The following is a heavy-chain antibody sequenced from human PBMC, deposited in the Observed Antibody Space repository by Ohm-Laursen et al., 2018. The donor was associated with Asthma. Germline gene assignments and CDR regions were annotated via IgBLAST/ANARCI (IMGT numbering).Heavy chain of an antibody. V-gene: IGHV1-2*06. CDR3: ARASITGYSDY. J-gene: IGHJ4*02. Sequence: ASVKVSCKPSGYTFTGFFIHWVRQAPGQGLEWMGRINPNSGDTSFAEKFQGRVTMTRDTSFTTAYMDLSRLRSDDTAVYYCARASITGYSDYWGQGALVTVSS. CDR1: GYTFTGFF. CDR2: INPNSGDT. D-gene: IGHD1-20*01.